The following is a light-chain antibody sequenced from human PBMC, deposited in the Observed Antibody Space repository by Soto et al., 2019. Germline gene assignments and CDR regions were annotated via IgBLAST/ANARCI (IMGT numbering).Light chain of an antibody. CDR2: RAS. Sequence: EVVMTQSPATLSVSPGERATLSCRASQSVSSDLVWYQQKPGQTPRLLIYRASTRATGIPARFSGSGSGTEFTLTISSLQSEDFAVYYCQQCNSWPLTFGGGTRWIS. V-gene: IGKV3-15*01. CDR3: QQCNSWPLT. J-gene: IGKJ4*01. CDR1: QSVSSD.